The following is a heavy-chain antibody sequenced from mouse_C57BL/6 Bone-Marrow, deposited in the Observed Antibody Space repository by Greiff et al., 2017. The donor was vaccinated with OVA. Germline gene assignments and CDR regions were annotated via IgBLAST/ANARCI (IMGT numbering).Heavy chain of an antibody. V-gene: IGHV5-17*01. D-gene: IGHD1-1*01. CDR3: ARFYYGFYYAMDY. Sequence: EVQLVESGGGLVKPGGSLKLSCAASGFTFSDYGMHWVRQAPEKGLEWVAYISRGSSTIYYADTVKGRFTISRDNAKNTLFLQMTSLRSEDTAMYYCARFYYGFYYAMDYWGQGTSVTVSS. CDR2: ISRGSSTI. J-gene: IGHJ4*01. CDR1: GFTFSDYG.